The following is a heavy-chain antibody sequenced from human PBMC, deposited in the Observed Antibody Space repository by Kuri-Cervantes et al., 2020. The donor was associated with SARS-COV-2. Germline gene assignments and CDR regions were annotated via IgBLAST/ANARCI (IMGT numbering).Heavy chain of an antibody. Sequence: SETLSLTCAFYGESFSGYYWNWIRQSPGKGLEWTGEVNHRGSTNYNPSLKSRVTISVDTSKNQFSLKLSSVTAADTAVYYCARDMGSSSWSPSGFDYWGQGTLVTVSS. D-gene: IGHD6-13*01. CDR3: ARDMGSSSWSPSGFDY. J-gene: IGHJ4*02. CDR2: VNHRGST. V-gene: IGHV4-34*09. CDR1: GESFSGYY.